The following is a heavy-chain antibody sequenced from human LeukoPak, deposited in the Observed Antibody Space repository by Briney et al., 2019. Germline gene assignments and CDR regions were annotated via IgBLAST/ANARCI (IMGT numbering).Heavy chain of an antibody. Sequence: GGSLRLSCAASGFTFSSYWMSWVRQAPGKGLEWVANIKQDGSEKYYVDSVQGRFTISRDNAKNSLYLQMNSLRAEDTAVHYCASDIVVVPAAISYYYMDVWRKGTTVTVSS. V-gene: IGHV3-7*01. CDR1: GFTFSSYW. J-gene: IGHJ6*03. CDR3: ASDIVVVPAAISYYYMDV. CDR2: IKQDGSEK. D-gene: IGHD2-2*01.